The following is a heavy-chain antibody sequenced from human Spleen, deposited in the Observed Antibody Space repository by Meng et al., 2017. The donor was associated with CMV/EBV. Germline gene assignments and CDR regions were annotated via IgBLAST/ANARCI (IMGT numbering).Heavy chain of an antibody. CDR3: ARDPLRGFYYDTTGYNYWDFDL. D-gene: IGHD3-22*01. J-gene: IGHJ2*01. CDR1: YA. V-gene: IGHV1-69*10. Sequence: YAISWVRQAPGQGLEWMGGIIPLLNIRNYAQRFQGRVTITADKSTSTAYMELSFLRSDDTAVYYCARDPLRGFYYDTTGYNYWDFDLWGRGTLVTVSS. CDR2: IIPLLNIR.